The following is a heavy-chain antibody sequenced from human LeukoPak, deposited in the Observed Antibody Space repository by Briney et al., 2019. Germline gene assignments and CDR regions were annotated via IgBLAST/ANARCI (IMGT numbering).Heavy chain of an antibody. J-gene: IGHJ4*02. V-gene: IGHV3-21*01. D-gene: IGHD3-22*01. CDR2: ISSSSSYI. CDR1: GFTFSCYS. CDR3: ARIFYYDSSGLNFHY. Sequence: GGSLRLSCAASGFTFSCYSMNWVRQAPGKGLEWVSSISSSSSYIYYADSVKGRFTISRDNAKNSLYLQMNSLRAEDTAVYYCARIFYYDSSGLNFHYWGQGTLVTVSS.